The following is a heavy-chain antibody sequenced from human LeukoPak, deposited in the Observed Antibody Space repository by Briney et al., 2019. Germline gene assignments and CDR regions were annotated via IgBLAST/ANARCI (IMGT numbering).Heavy chain of an antibody. Sequence: GESLKISCKGSGYSFTSYWIGWVRQMRGKGLEWMGIIYPGDSDTRYSPSFQGQVTISADKSISTAYLQWSSLKASDTAMYYCARKAWGQPRRNWFDPWGQGTLVTVSS. CDR3: ARKAWGQPRRNWFDP. D-gene: IGHD1-14*01. CDR1: GYSFTSYW. J-gene: IGHJ5*02. CDR2: IYPGDSDT. V-gene: IGHV5-51*01.